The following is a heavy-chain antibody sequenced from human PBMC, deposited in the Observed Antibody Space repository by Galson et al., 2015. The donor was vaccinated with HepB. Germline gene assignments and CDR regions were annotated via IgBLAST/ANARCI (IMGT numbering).Heavy chain of an antibody. D-gene: IGHD5-12*01. J-gene: IGHJ2*01. CDR1: GYTFTGYY. Sequence: SVKVSCKASGYTFTGYYMHWVRQAPGRGLEWMGRINPNSGGTNYAQKFQGRVTMTRDTSISTAYMELSRLRSDDTAVYYCARVARESMVATPYWYFDLWGRGTLVTVSS. CDR2: INPNSGGT. V-gene: IGHV1-2*06. CDR3: ARVARESMVATPYWYFDL.